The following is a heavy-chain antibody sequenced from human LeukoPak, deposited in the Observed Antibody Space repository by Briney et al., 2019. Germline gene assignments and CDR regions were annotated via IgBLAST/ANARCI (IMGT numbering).Heavy chain of an antibody. Sequence: GGSLRLSCAASGFTFSLYAMHWVRQAPGKGLEWVAVISRDGTIKYYADYVKGRFTISRDNSKNTLYLQMDSLRPEDTAVFYCASRSGGFDYWGQGTLVTVSS. V-gene: IGHV3-30-3*01. CDR2: ISRDGTIK. J-gene: IGHJ4*02. CDR3: ASRSGGFDY. D-gene: IGHD2-15*01. CDR1: GFTFSLYA.